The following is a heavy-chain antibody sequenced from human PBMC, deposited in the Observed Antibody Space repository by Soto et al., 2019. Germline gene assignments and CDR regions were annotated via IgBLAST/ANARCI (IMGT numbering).Heavy chain of an antibody. CDR1: GYTFTCYY. CDR2: INPNSGCT. D-gene: IGHD3-10*01. Sequence: ASVKVSCKASGYTFTCYYMHWVRQAPGQGLEWMGWINPNSGCTNYAQKFQGWVTMTRDTSISTAYMELSRLRSADPAVYYCASSLGGSGNPRGPTYFDFWGKGTRVTVSS. J-gene: IGHJ4*02. CDR3: ASSLGGSGNPRGPTYFDF. V-gene: IGHV1-2*04.